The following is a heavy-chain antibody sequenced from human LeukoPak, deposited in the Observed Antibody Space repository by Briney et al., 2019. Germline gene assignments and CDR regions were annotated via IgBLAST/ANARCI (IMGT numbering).Heavy chain of an antibody. CDR2: ISDNGRST. D-gene: IGHD4-17*01. CDR1: GFTFSSYW. J-gene: IGHJ4*02. V-gene: IGHV3-23*01. CDR3: TKRGTVTTFGHCDL. Sequence: GGSLRLSCAASGFTFSSYWMHWVRQAPGKGLEWVSTISDNGRSTYYADSVKGRFTISRDNSKNTLYLQMNSLRAEDTAVYYCTKRGTVTTFGHCDLWGQGTLVTVSS.